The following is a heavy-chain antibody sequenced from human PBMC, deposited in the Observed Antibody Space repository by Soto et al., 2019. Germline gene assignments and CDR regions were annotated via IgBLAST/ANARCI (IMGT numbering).Heavy chain of an antibody. Sequence: QVQLQESGPGLVKPSGTLSLTCAVSGGSISSSNWWSWVREPPGKVLEWIGEIYHSGSTNYNPSHKSRVTVSVDNSKSESSLQLSAVDAVATAMYDCAPSSSVCDFRSTSYYQAYFEDWDQGTLVTVS. J-gene: IGHJ4*02. V-gene: IGHV4-4*02. CDR3: APSSSVCDFRSTSYYQAYFED. CDR1: GGSISSSNW. D-gene: IGHD1-26*01. CDR2: IYHSGST.